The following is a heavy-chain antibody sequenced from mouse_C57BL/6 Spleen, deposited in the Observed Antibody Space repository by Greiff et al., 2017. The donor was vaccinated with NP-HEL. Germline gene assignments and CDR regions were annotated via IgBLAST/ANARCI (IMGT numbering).Heavy chain of an antibody. J-gene: IGHJ2*01. D-gene: IGHD1-1*01. CDR3: AITTVVARYYFDY. CDR2: INPGSGGT. CDR1: GYAFTNYL. V-gene: IGHV1-54*01. Sequence: VKLQQSGAELVRPGTSVKVSCKASGYAFTNYLIEWVKQRPGQGLEWIGVINPGSGGTNYNEKFKGKATLTADKSSSTAYMQLSSLTSEDSAVYFCAITTVVARYYFDYWGQGTTLTVSS.